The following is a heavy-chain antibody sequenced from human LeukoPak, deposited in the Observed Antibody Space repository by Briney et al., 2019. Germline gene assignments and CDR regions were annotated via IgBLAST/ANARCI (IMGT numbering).Heavy chain of an antibody. CDR1: GFTVSSNY. J-gene: IGHJ6*04. D-gene: IGHD3-10*01. CDR3: ASLGSGSYYSAYYYYGMDV. Sequence: GGSLRLSCAASGFTVSSNYMSWVRQAPGKGLEWVSVIYSGGSTYYADSVKGRFTISRDNTKNTLYLQMNSLRAEDTAVYYCASLGSGSYYSAYYYYGMDVWGKGTTVTVSS. CDR2: IYSGGST. V-gene: IGHV3-53*01.